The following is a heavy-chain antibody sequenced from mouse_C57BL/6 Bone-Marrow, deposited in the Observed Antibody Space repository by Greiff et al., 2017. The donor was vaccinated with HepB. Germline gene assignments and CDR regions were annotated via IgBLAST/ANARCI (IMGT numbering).Heavy chain of an antibody. Sequence: EVQLQQSGPELVKPGASVKIPCKASGYTFTDYNMDWVKQSHGKSLEWIGDINPNNGGTIYNQKFKGKATLTVDKSSSKAYMELRSLTSEDTAVYYCEREGFYYRGFAYWGQGTLVTVSA. CDR1: GYTFTDYN. J-gene: IGHJ3*01. CDR3: EREGFYYRGFAY. CDR2: INPNNGGT. D-gene: IGHD2-12*01. V-gene: IGHV1-18*01.